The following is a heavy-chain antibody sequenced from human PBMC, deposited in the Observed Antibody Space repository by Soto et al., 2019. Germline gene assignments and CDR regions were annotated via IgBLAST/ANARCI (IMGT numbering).Heavy chain of an antibody. CDR2: IYSGGST. Sequence: GGSLRLSCAASGFTVSSNYMSWVRQAPGKGLEWVSVIYSGGSTYYADSVKGRFTISRDNSKNTLYLQMTSLRAEDTAVYYCARGLESSSSGVSVYYYYMDVWGKGTTVTVSS. CDR1: GFTVSSNY. D-gene: IGHD6-6*01. J-gene: IGHJ6*03. CDR3: ARGLESSSSGVSVYYYYMDV. V-gene: IGHV3-53*01.